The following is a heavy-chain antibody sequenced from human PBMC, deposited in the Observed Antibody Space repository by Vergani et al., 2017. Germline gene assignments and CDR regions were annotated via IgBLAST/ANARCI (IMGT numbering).Heavy chain of an antibody. D-gene: IGHD6-13*01. Sequence: QVQLVQSGAEVKKPGSSVKVSCKASGGTFSSYAISWVRQAPGQGLEWMGIINPSGGSTSYAQKFQGRVTMTRDTSTSTVYMELSSLRSEDTAVYYCARDRSSSWYLRGYFDYWGQGTLVTVSS. J-gene: IGHJ4*02. CDR2: INPSGGST. CDR1: GGTFSSYA. V-gene: IGHV1-46*03. CDR3: ARDRSSSWYLRGYFDY.